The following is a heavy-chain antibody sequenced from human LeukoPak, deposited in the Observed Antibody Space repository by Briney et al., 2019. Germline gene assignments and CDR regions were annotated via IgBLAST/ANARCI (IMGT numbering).Heavy chain of an antibody. CDR1: GLTFSSYD. D-gene: IGHD4-17*01. J-gene: IGHJ4*02. CDR2: IGTAGDT. Sequence: QTGGSLRLSCAASGLTFSSYDMPWVRQATGKGLEWVSAIGTAGDTYYPGSVKGRFTISRENAKNSLYLQMNSLRAGDTAVYYCARKTYGDLIFDYWGQGTLVTVSS. V-gene: IGHV3-13*01. CDR3: ARKTYGDLIFDY.